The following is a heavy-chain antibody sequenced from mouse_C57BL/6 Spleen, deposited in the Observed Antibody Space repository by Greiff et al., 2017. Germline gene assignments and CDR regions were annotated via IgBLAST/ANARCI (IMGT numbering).Heavy chain of an antibody. CDR2: IRYDGSN. V-gene: IGHV3-6*01. J-gene: IGHJ2*01. Sequence: EVQLVESGPGLVKPSQSLSLTCSVTGYSITSGYYWNWIRQFPGNKLEWMGYIRYDGSNNYNPSLKNRISITRDTSKNQFFLKLNSVTTEDTATCYCARERCYGSSNYFDYWGQGTTLTVSS. CDR3: ARERCYGSSNYFDY. CDR1: GYSITSGYY. D-gene: IGHD1-1*01.